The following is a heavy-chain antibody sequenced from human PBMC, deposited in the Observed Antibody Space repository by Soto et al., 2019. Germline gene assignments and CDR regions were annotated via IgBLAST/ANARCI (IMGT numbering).Heavy chain of an antibody. D-gene: IGHD6-13*01. Sequence: QVQLQESGPGLVKPSQTLSLTCTVSGGSISSEDYYWSWIRQPPGKGLEWIGYISYSGSTYYNPSLKSRLTIAVDTAKNQFSLKLTSVTAADTAVYYCVTLFGAAAPFDYWGQGTLVTVSS. CDR1: GGSISSEDYY. V-gene: IGHV4-30-4*01. CDR2: ISYSGST. CDR3: VTLFGAAAPFDY. J-gene: IGHJ4*02.